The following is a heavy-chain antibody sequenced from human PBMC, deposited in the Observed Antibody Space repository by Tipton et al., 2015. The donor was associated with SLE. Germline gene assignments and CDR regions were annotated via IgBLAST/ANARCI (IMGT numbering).Heavy chain of an antibody. CDR2: MYHSGST. V-gene: IGHV4-38-2*01. D-gene: IGHD6-6*01. Sequence: TLSLTCAVSGYSIRSGYYWGWIRQPPGKGLEWIGSMYHSGSTYYNPSLKSRVTISVDTSKNQFSLKLSSVTAADTAVYYCARCGSSLTWDYYYMDVGGKGTTVTISS. CDR3: ARCGSSLTWDYYYMDV. J-gene: IGHJ6*03. CDR1: GYSIRSGYY.